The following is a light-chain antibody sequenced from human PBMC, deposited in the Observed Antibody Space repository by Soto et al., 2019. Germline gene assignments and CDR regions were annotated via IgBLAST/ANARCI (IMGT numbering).Light chain of an antibody. CDR3: HQYNNRPPYT. V-gene: IGKV3-15*01. J-gene: IGKJ2*01. Sequence: ETVMTQSPATLSVSPGERVTLSCRASRSVSTNLAWYQQRPGQAPRLLIYGASTRATGIPARFSGSGSGTEFTLTISSLQSEDFAVYYCHQYNNRPPYTFGQGT. CDR2: GAS. CDR1: RSVSTN.